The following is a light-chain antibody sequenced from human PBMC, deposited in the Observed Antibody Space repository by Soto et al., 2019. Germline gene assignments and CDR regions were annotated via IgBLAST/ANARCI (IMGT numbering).Light chain of an antibody. V-gene: IGKV3-15*01. J-gene: IGKJ4*01. CDR3: QQYKTWPPLT. CDR1: QSVSSN. Sequence: EIVMTQSPATLSVSPGERATLSCRASQSVSSNLAWYQQKPGQAPRLLIYGASTRATGIPARFSGSGSGTEFTRTISSLQSEDFAVYYCQQYKTWPPLTFGGGTKVEIK. CDR2: GAS.